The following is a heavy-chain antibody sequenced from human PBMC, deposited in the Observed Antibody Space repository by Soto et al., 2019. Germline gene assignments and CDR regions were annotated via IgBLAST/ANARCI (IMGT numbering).Heavy chain of an antibody. J-gene: IGHJ4*02. CDR3: ARSITGSAYFDY. V-gene: IGHV6-1*01. D-gene: IGHD3-10*01. CDR1: GDSVSSNSAT. Sequence: SQTLSLTFAISGDSVSSNSATWNWIRQSPSRGLQWLGRTYYRSKWYHDYAVSVKSRITINPDTSKNQFSLQLISVTPEDTAVYYCARSITGSAYFDYWGQGTLVTV. CDR2: TYYRSKWYH.